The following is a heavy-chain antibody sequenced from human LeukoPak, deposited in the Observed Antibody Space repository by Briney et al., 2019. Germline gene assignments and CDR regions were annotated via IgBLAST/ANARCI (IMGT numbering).Heavy chain of an antibody. Sequence: GGSLRLSCAASGFTFSSYWMHWVRQAPGKGLVWVSRINSDGSSTSYADSVKGRFTISRDNAKNTLYLQKNSLRAEDTAVYYCARGPYSSGWYYFDYWGQGTLVTVSS. CDR1: GFTFSSYW. CDR3: ARGPYSSGWYYFDY. V-gene: IGHV3-74*01. CDR2: INSDGSST. D-gene: IGHD6-19*01. J-gene: IGHJ4*02.